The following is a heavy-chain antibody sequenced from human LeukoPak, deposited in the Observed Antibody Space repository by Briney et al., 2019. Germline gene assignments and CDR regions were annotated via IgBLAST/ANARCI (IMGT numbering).Heavy chain of an antibody. J-gene: IGHJ4*02. CDR2: IIPIFGTA. CDR3: AFTEPPITGIPRYYFDY. CDR1: GGTFSSYA. D-gene: IGHD1-20*01. Sequence: SVKVSCKASGGTFSSYAISWVRQAPGQGLEWMGRIIPIFGTANYAQKFQGRVTITADKSTSTAYMELSSLRSEDTAVYYCAFTEPPITGIPRYYFDYWGQGTLVSVSS. V-gene: IGHV1-69*06.